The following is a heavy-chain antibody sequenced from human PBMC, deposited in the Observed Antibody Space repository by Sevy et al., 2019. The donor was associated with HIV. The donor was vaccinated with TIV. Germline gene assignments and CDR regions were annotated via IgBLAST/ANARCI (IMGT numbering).Heavy chain of an antibody. CDR3: ASGEIYGMDV. D-gene: IGHD3-10*01. CDR2: ISYDGSNK. J-gene: IGHJ6*02. V-gene: IGHV3-30*04. Sequence: GGSLRLSCAASGFTFSSYAMHWVRQAPGKGLEWVAVISYDGSNKYYEDSVKGRFTISRDNSKNTLYLQMNSLRAEDTAVYYCASGEIYGMDVWGQGTTVTVSS. CDR1: GFTFSSYA.